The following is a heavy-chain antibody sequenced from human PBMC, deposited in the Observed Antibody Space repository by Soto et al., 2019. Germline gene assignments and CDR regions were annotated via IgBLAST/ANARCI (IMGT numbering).Heavy chain of an antibody. V-gene: IGHV1-18*01. Sequence: ASVKVSCKASGYTFTSYGISWVRQAPGQGLEWMGWISAYNGNTNYAQKLQGRVTMTTDTSTSTAYMELRSLRPDDTAVYYCASSGGYCSGGSCYSGSAFDIWGQGTMVTVSS. D-gene: IGHD2-15*01. CDR2: ISAYNGNT. J-gene: IGHJ3*02. CDR3: ASSGGYCSGGSCYSGSAFDI. CDR1: GYTFTSYG.